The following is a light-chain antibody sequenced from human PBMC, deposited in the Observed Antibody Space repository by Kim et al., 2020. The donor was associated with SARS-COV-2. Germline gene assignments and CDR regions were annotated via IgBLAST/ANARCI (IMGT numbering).Light chain of an antibody. V-gene: IGLV3-1*01. CDR3: QAWDSSWV. CDR1: KLGDKY. Sequence: VSVSPGQTASITCSGDKLGDKYACWYQQKPGQSPVLVIYQDSKRPLGIPERFSGSNSGNTATLTISGTQAMDEADYYCQAWDSSWVFGGGTQLTVL. J-gene: IGLJ3*02. CDR2: QDS.